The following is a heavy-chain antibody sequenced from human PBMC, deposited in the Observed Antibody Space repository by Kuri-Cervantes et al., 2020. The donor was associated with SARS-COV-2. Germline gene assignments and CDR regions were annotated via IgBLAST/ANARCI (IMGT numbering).Heavy chain of an antibody. CDR3: ARGGIVVVPAAIGYYYGMDV. V-gene: IGHV1-46*01. CDR2: INPSCGST. CDR1: GYTFTSYY. D-gene: IGHD2-2*02. Sequence: SVKVSCKSSGYTFTSYYMHWVRQAPGQGLEWMGIINPSCGSTSYAQKFQGRVTMTRDTSTSTVYMELSSLRSEDTGVYYCARGGIVVVPAAIGYYYGMDVWGQGTTVTVSS. J-gene: IGHJ6*02.